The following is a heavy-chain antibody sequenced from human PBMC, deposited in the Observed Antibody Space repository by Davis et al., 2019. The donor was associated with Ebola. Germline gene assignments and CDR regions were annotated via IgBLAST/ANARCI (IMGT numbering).Heavy chain of an antibody. CDR3: ARVGSGWYYYDY. J-gene: IGHJ4*02. CDR1: GYTFTNYD. Sequence: AASVKVSCKASGYTFTNYDLNWVRQATGQGLEWMGWMNPNSGNTSYAQKFQGRVTMTRDTSTSTVYMELSSLRSEDTAVYYCARVGSGWYYYDYWGQGTLVTVSS. CDR2: MNPNSGNT. V-gene: IGHV1-8*01. D-gene: IGHD6-19*01.